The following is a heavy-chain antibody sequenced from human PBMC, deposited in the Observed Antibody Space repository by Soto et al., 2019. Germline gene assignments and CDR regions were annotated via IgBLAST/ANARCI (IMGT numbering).Heavy chain of an antibody. V-gene: IGHV1-46*02. J-gene: IGHJ5*02. D-gene: IGHD1-26*01. CDR1: GYTFNNYF. CDR3: ARELVPIWSYVGLAPGAQHWFDP. Sequence: QVQLVQSGAEVRKPGASVKVSCKASGYTFNNYFMHWVRQAPAQGLEWMGVITPSSGSTTYAQRVQGRLTMTRDTSTSTVYMELRSLRSEDTAVYFCARELVPIWSYVGLAPGAQHWFDPWGQGTLVTVSS. CDR2: ITPSSGST.